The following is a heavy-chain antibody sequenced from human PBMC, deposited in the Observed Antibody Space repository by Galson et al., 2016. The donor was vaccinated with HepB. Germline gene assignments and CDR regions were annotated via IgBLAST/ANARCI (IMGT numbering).Heavy chain of an antibody. CDR2: ISSSGTTI. J-gene: IGHJ4*02. CDR1: GFTFSRYE. Sequence: YLRLSCAASGFTFSRYEMNWVRQAPGKGLEWVSYISSSGTTIYYADSVKGRFTISRDNAKNSLYLQMNSLRAEDTAVYYCAREPVRLDDLLTGPPKNPDYWGQGTLVTVSS. D-gene: IGHD3-9*01. V-gene: IGHV3-48*03. CDR3: AREPVRLDDLLTGPPKNPDY.